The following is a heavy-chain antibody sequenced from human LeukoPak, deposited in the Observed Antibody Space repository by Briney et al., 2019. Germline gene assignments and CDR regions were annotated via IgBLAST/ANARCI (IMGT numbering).Heavy chain of an antibody. D-gene: IGHD3-22*01. V-gene: IGHV5-51*01. CDR3: ARPHYYDSSGQFDY. CDR1: GYIFTTYW. J-gene: IGHJ4*02. Sequence: GESLKISCKGSGYIFTTYWIAWVRQMPGKGMEWMGIIYPGDSDTRYSPSFQGQVTISADKSISTAYLQWSSLKASDTAMYYCARPHYYDSSGQFDYWGQGTLVTVSS. CDR2: IYPGDSDT.